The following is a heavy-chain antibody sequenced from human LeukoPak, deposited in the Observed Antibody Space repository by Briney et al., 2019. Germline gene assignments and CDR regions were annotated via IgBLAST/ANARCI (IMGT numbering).Heavy chain of an antibody. CDR1: GGSFSGYY. J-gene: IGHJ6*03. CDR2: INHSRST. D-gene: IGHD4-17*01. Sequence: SETLSLTCTVSGGSFSGYYWSWIRQPPGKGLEWIGEINHSRSTNYNPSLKSRVTISVDTSKNQFSLKLSSVTAADTAVYYCARLWVTTHRLYYDYMDVWGKGTTVTVSS. V-gene: IGHV4-34*01. CDR3: ARLWVTTHRLYYDYMDV.